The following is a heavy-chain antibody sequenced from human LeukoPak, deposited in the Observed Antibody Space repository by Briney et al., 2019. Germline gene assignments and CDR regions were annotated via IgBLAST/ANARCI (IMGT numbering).Heavy chain of an antibody. CDR2: IKQDGSEK. J-gene: IGHJ4*02. Sequence: PGGSLRLSCAASGFTFSSYWMSWVRQAPGKGLEWVANIKQDGSEKYYVDSVKGRFTISRDNAKNTLYLQMNSLRAEDTAVYYCAKDVFSSWYFDYWGQGTLVTVSS. CDR1: GFTFSSYW. D-gene: IGHD6-13*01. CDR3: AKDVFSSWYFDY. V-gene: IGHV3-7*01.